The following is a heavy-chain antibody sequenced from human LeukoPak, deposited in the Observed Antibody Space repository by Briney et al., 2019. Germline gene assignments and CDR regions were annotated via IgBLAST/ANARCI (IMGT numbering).Heavy chain of an antibody. D-gene: IGHD2-15*01. J-gene: IGHJ4*02. CDR3: ANGGGGRWGEYYFDY. V-gene: IGHV3-23*01. Sequence: PGGSLRLSCAASGFTFSSYAMSWVRQAPGKGLEWVSGISGSGDNTYYADSVKGRFTISRDNSKNTVYPQMNSLRAEDTALYYCANGGGGRWGEYYFDYWGQGTLVTVSS. CDR1: GFTFSSYA. CDR2: ISGSGDNT.